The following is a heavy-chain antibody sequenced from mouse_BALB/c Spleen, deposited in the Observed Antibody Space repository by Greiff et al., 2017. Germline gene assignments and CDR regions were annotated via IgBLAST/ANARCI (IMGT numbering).Heavy chain of an antibody. V-gene: IGHV5-6*01. CDR1: GFTFSSYG. CDR3: ARQYGNCGGYFDV. CDR2: ISSGGSYT. J-gene: IGHJ1*01. Sequence: EVQLVESGGDLVKPGGSLKLSCAASGFTFSSYGMSWVRQTPDKRLEWVATISSGGSYTYNPASVKGRFIIYRDNAKNTLYQQKSMLKSEDTAMYYGARQYGNCGGYFDVWGAGTTVTVSS. D-gene: IGHD2-1*01.